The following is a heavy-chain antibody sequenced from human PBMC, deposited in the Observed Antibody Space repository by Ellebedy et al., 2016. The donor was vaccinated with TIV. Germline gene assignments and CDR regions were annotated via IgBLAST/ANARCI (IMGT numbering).Heavy chain of an antibody. Sequence: GESLKISXVASGFTFSIYWMHWVRQAPGKGLDWVANIKEDGSAIYYVDSVKGRFTISRDNAKNSLYLQMNSLRTEDTAVYYCARAIGAGDGKWGQGALVTVSS. J-gene: IGHJ4*02. CDR1: GFTFSIYW. CDR3: ARAIGAGDGK. V-gene: IGHV3-7*01. D-gene: IGHD2-15*01. CDR2: IKEDGSAI.